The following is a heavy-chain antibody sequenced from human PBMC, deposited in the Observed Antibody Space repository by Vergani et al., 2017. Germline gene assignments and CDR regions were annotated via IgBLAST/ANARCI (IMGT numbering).Heavy chain of an antibody. CDR3: AKDQGYYYDSSGLGDAFDI. D-gene: IGHD3-22*01. CDR1: GFTFSSYG. Sequence: QVQLVESGGGVVQPGGSLRLSCAASGFTFSSYGMHWVRPAPGKGLEWVAFIRYDGSNKYYADSVKGRFTISRDNSKNTLYLQMNSLRAEDTAVYYCAKDQGYYYDSSGLGDAFDIWGQGTMVTVSS. V-gene: IGHV3-30*02. CDR2: IRYDGSNK. J-gene: IGHJ3*02.